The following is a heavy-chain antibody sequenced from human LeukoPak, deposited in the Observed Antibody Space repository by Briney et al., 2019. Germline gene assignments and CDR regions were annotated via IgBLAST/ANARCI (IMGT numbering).Heavy chain of an antibody. J-gene: IGHJ4*02. CDR3: AKDLRLYDYVWGSYRLDY. CDR2: ISYDGSNK. Sequence: GGSLRLSCAASGFTFSSYGMHWVRQAPGKGLEWVAVISYDGSNKYYADSVKGRFTISRDNSKNTLYLRMNSLRAEDTAVYYCAKDLRLYDYVWGSYRLDYWGQGTLVTVSS. V-gene: IGHV3-30*18. D-gene: IGHD3-16*02. CDR1: GFTFSSYG.